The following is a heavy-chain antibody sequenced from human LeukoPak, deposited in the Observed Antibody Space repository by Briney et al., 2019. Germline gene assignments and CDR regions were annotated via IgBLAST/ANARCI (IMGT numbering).Heavy chain of an antibody. CDR2: ISSSSSYI. CDR1: GFTFSSYS. V-gene: IGHV3-21*01. Sequence: GGSLRLSCAASGFTFSSYSMNWVGQAPGKGVEWVSSISSSSSYIYYADSVKGRFTISRDNAKNSLYLQMNSLRAEDTAVYYCARVRQLWLPDAFDIWGQGTMVTVSS. J-gene: IGHJ3*02. CDR3: ARVRQLWLPDAFDI. D-gene: IGHD5-18*01.